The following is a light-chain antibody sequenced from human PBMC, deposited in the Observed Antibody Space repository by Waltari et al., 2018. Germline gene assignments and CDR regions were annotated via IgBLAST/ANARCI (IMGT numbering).Light chain of an antibody. CDR2: EGS. Sequence: QSALTQPASVSGSPGQSITISCPGTSSDVGGSNLVSWYQQHPGKAPKLMIYEGSKRPSGVSNRFSGSKYGNTASLTISGLQAEDEADYYCCSYAGSSTLVFGGGTKLTVL. CDR1: SSDVGGSNL. J-gene: IGLJ2*01. CDR3: CSYAGSSTLV. V-gene: IGLV2-23*01.